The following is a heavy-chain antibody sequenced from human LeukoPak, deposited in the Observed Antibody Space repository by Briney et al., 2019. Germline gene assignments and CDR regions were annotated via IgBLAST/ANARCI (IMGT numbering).Heavy chain of an antibody. Sequence: ASVKVSCKASGGTFSSYAISWVRQAPGQGLEWMGGIIPIFGTANYAQKFQGRVTITADESTSTAYMELSSLRSEDTAVYYCALEQAEGVPGWFDPWGQGTLVTVSS. CDR2: IIPIFGTA. J-gene: IGHJ5*02. CDR3: ALEQAEGVPGWFDP. D-gene: IGHD3-10*02. V-gene: IGHV1-69*13. CDR1: GGTFSSYA.